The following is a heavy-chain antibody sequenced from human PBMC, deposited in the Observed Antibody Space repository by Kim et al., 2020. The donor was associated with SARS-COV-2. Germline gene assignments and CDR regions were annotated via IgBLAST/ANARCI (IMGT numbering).Heavy chain of an antibody. D-gene: IGHD4-17*01. J-gene: IGHJ3*02. V-gene: IGHV5-51*01. CDR3: ARLLGYGDYYSNAFDI. CDR2: IYPGDSDT. Sequence: GESLKISCKGSGYSFTSYWIGWVRQMPGKGLEWMGIIYPGDSDTRYSPSFQGQVTNSADKTISTAYLQWSSLKASDTAMYYCARLLGYGDYYSNAFDIWGQGTMVTVSS. CDR1: GYSFTSYW.